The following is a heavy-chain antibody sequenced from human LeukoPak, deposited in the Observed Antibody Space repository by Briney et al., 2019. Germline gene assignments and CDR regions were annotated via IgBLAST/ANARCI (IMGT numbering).Heavy chain of an antibody. CDR2: INHSGST. CDR1: GGSFSGYY. D-gene: IGHD1-26*01. Sequence: SETLSLTCAVYGGSFSGYYWSWIRQPPGKGLEWIGEINHSGSTNYNPSLKSRATISVDTSKNQFSLKLSSVTAADTAVYYCASSVSGSYELDYWGQGTLVTVSS. V-gene: IGHV4-34*01. CDR3: ASSVSGSYELDY. J-gene: IGHJ4*02.